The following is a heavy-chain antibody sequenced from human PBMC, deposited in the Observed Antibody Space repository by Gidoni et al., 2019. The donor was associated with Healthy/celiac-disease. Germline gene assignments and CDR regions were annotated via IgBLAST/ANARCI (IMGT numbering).Heavy chain of an antibody. Sequence: EVQLVEYGGGLVQPGGSLRLSCAASGFTFSSYSMNWVRQAPGKGLEWVSYISSSSSTIYYADSVKGRFTISRDNAKNSLYLQMNSLRAEDTAVYYCARDGDFWSGYYIGGMDVWGQGTTVTVFS. V-gene: IGHV3-48*01. CDR3: ARDGDFWSGYYIGGMDV. J-gene: IGHJ6*02. CDR1: GFTFSSYS. CDR2: ISSSSSTI. D-gene: IGHD3-3*01.